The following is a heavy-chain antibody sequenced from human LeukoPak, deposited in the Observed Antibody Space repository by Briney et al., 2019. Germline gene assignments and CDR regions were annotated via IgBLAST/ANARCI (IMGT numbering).Heavy chain of an antibody. CDR1: GGSISSYY. V-gene: IGHV4-59*01. CDR2: IYYSGST. CDR3: ARGIEGYSYGLPHVDY. J-gene: IGHJ4*02. D-gene: IGHD5-18*01. Sequence: TSETLSLTCTVSGGSISSYYWSWIRQPPGKGLEWIGYIYYSGSTNYNPSLKSRVTISVDTSKNQFSLKLSSVTAADTAVYYCARGIEGYSYGLPHVDYWGQGTLATVSS.